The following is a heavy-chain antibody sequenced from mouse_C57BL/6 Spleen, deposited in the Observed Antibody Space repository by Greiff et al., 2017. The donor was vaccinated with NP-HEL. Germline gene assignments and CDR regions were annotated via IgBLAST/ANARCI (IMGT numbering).Heavy chain of an antibody. CDR1: GYTFTSYW. CDR3: ARWLQDYFDY. J-gene: IGHJ2*01. Sequence: QVQLQQSGAELVKPGASVKLSCKASGYTFTSYWMHWVKQRPGQGLEWIGMIHPNSGSTNYNEKFKSKATLTVDKSSSTAYMQLSSLTSEDSAVYYCARWLQDYFDYWGQGTTLTVSS. V-gene: IGHV1-64*01. CDR2: IHPNSGST. D-gene: IGHD1-2*01.